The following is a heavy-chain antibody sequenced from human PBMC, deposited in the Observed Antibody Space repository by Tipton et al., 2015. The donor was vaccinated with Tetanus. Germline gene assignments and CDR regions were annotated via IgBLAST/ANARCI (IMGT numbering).Heavy chain of an antibody. D-gene: IGHD3-10*01. CDR2: IYYSGST. J-gene: IGHJ6*02. CDR3: ATLWFGELFPDHNYYYGMDV. CDR1: GGSISSSSYY. Sequence: TLSLTCTVSGGSISSSSYYWGWIRQPPGKGLEWIGSIYYSGSTYYTPSLKSRVTISVDTSKNQFSLKLSSVTAADTAVYYCATLWFGELFPDHNYYYGMDVWGQGTTVTVSS. V-gene: IGHV4-39*01.